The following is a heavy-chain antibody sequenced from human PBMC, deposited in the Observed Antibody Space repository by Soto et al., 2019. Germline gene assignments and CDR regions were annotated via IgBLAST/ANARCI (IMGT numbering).Heavy chain of an antibody. CDR1: GFTFSNYG. CDR3: AKDDGSTWSMFYSYYGVDV. V-gene: IGHV3-30*18. D-gene: IGHD6-13*01. Sequence: QVQLVESGGGVVQPGRSLRLSCAASGFTFSNYGIHWVRQAPGEGLEWVAVISYDGSSKDYADSVKGRFTISRDNSKNTLYLQMNSLRIEDTAVYYCAKDDGSTWSMFYSYYGVDVWGQGTTVTVSS. J-gene: IGHJ6*02. CDR2: ISYDGSSK.